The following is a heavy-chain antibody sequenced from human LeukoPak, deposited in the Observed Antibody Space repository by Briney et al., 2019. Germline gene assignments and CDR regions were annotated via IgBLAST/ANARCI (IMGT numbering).Heavy chain of an antibody. D-gene: IGHD3-3*01. V-gene: IGHV4-59*01. CDR2: INYSRST. CDR1: GGSISSYY. CDR3: ARVARVDFGVVTYYYYYMDV. J-gene: IGHJ6*03. Sequence: SETLSLTCTVSGGSISSYYWRWIRQPPGKGLEWIGHINYSRSTNYNPSLKSRVTISVDTSRNQFSLKLSSVTAADTAVYYCARVARVDFGVVTYYYYYMDVWGKGTTVTVSS.